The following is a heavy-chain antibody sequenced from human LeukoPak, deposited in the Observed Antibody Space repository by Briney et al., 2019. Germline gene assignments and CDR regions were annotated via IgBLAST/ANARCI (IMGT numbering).Heavy chain of an antibody. Sequence: GASVKVSCKASGYSFTSYYIHWVRQAPGQGLECMGIFNPSTDGTTYAQKFQGRVTMTRDTSTSTVYMELSSLRFEDTAVYYCARRHPGDGYNYWTGYYFDYWGQGTLVTVSS. CDR3: ARRHPGDGYNYWTGYYFDY. J-gene: IGHJ4*02. CDR1: GYSFTSYY. CDR2: FNPSTDGT. D-gene: IGHD5-24*01. V-gene: IGHV1-46*01.